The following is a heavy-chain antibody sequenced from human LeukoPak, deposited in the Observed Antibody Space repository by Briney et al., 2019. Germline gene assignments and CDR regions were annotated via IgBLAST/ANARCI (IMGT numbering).Heavy chain of an antibody. J-gene: IGHJ4*02. CDR3: AKDRNSFGSGGSVY. Sequence: GRSLTPSRPPAAPTFSIDSMSSVRQAPGKGLEWVSSISVRVSDTNYAACVKGRFTISRDNYKNTLYLQMSSLRVDDTAVYYCAKDRNSFGSGGSVYWGQGALVTVSS. CDR1: APTFSIDS. V-gene: IGHV3-23*01. D-gene: IGHD3-10*01. CDR2: ISVRVSDT.